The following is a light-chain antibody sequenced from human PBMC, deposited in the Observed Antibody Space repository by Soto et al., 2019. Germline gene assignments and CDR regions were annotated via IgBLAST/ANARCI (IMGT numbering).Light chain of an antibody. CDR2: GAS. CDR3: QQYNNWPRT. V-gene: IGKV3-15*01. CDR1: QSVTTN. J-gene: IGKJ1*01. Sequence: VMTQSPATLSVSPGERATLSCRASQSVTTNLAWYQQKPGQAPRPLIYGASTRATDIPARFSGSGSGTEFTLTISSLQSEDFAVYYCQQYNNWPRTFGQGTKVDIK.